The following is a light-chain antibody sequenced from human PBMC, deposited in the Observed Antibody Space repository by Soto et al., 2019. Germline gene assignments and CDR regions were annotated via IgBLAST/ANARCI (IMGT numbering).Light chain of an antibody. CDR1: SSDVGGYNY. Sequence: ALTQPASVSGSPGQSITISCTGTSSDVGGYNYVSWYQQHPGKAPKLMIYDVSNRPSGVSNRFSGSKSGNTASLTISGLQAEDEADCYCSSYTSSSTLGVFGTGTKVTVL. CDR2: DVS. CDR3: SSYTSSSTLGV. J-gene: IGLJ1*01. V-gene: IGLV2-14*01.